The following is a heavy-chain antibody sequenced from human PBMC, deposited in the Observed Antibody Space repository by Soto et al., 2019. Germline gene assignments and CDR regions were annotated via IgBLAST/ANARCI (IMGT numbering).Heavy chain of an antibody. CDR2: ISGYNGNT. D-gene: IGHD3-22*01. J-gene: IGHJ6*02. CDR1: GYTFTDYG. Sequence: QVQLVESGAEVKKPGASVKVSCKASGYTFTDYGISWVRQAPGQGLGWMGWISGYNGNTKYAQKFQGRVTMTTDTPTNTAYMELRSLRSDDTAVYYCARDREYYYDSSGNYYYHYGLDVWGQGTTVTVS. V-gene: IGHV1-18*04. CDR3: ARDREYYYDSSGNYYYHYGLDV.